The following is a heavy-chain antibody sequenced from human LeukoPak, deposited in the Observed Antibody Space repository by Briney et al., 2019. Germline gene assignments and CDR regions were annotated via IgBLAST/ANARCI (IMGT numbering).Heavy chain of an antibody. V-gene: IGHV3-33*06. J-gene: IGHJ4*02. D-gene: IGHD3-22*01. CDR3: AKDQSPTIDYDSSVFDY. CDR2: IWYDGSNK. CDR1: GFTFSSYG. Sequence: PGGSLRLSCAASGFTFSSYGMHWVRRAPGKGLEWVAVIWYDGSNKYYADSVKGRFTISRDNSKNTLYLQMNSLRAEDTAVYYCAKDQSPTIDYDSSVFDYWGQGTLVTVSS.